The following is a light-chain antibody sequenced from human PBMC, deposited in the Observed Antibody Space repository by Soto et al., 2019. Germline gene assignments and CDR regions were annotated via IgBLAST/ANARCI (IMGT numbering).Light chain of an antibody. CDR1: IYNIGNNY. Sequence: QSVLTHPPSVSAAPGQTVTLSCAGSIYNIGNNYVSWFQQFPGTGPKLLIYDNYKRPSGSPDRFSGAKSGTSATLGITGLQIGDEADYYCATRDSSLSAAVFGGGTKVTVL. CDR2: DNY. CDR3: ATRDSSLSAAV. V-gene: IGLV1-51*01. J-gene: IGLJ2*01.